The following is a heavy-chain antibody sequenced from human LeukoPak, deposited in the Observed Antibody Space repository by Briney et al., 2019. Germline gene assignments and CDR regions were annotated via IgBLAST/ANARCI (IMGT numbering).Heavy chain of an antibody. CDR1: GGSFSGYY. Sequence: PSETLSLTCAVYGGSFSGYYWSWIRQPPGKGLEWIGYIYYSGSTNYNPSLKSRVTISVDTSKNQFSLKLSSVTAADTAVYYCAREAYYYGSGSPYMDVWGKGTTVTVSS. D-gene: IGHD3-10*01. CDR2: IYYSGST. J-gene: IGHJ6*04. CDR3: AREAYYYGSGSPYMDV. V-gene: IGHV4-59*01.